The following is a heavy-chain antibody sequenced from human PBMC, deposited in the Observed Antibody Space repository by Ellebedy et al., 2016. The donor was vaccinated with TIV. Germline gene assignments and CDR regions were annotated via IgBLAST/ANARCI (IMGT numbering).Heavy chain of an antibody. CDR1: GFTFSTYG. CDR2: ISYDGSVK. D-gene: IGHD3-10*01. V-gene: IGHV3-30*18. J-gene: IGHJ4*02. Sequence: GESLKISXAASGFTFSTYGMHWVRQAPGKGLEWVAIISYDGSVKYYADSVKGRLTISRENSKNTLYLQMNSLRVEDTAVYYCAKAGPKIYGSGSLPDYYFDYWGQGTLVTVSS. CDR3: AKAGPKIYGSGSLPDYYFDY.